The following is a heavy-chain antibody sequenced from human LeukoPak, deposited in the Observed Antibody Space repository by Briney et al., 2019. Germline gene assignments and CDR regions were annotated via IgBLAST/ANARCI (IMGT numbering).Heavy chain of an antibody. Sequence: SQTLSLTCAISGDSVSTNNAGWNWIRQSPSRGLEWLGRTYYSSNWYIHYAVSVKSRITIDPDTSKNQFSLQLNSVTPEDTAVYYCSRGWLQQGFDYWGQGTLVTVSS. D-gene: IGHD5-24*01. CDR1: GDSVSTNNAG. V-gene: IGHV6-1*01. J-gene: IGHJ4*02. CDR2: TYYSSNWYI. CDR3: SRGWLQQGFDY.